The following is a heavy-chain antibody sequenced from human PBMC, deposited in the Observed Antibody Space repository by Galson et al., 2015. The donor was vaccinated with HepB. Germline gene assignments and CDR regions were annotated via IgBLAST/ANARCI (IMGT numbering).Heavy chain of an antibody. D-gene: IGHD2-2*01. CDR1: GYTFTNYA. V-gene: IGHV1-3*01. CDR3: ASPPPRAPAYYFDY. Sequence: SVKVSCKASGYTFTNYAMHWVRQAPGQRLEWMGWINPGNGDTRYSQKFQGRITITRDTSASTAYMELSSLRSEDTAVYYCASPPPRAPAYYFDYWGQGTLVTVSS. J-gene: IGHJ4*02. CDR2: INPGNGDT.